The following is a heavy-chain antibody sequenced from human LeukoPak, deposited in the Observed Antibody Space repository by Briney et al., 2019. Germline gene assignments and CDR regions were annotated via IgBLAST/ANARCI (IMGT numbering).Heavy chain of an antibody. CDR1: GFTFSSYG. Sequence: GGTLRLSCAASGFTFSSYGMSWVRQAPGKGLEWVSAISGSGGSTYYADSVKGRFTISRDNSKTTLYLQMNSLRAEDTAVYYCARSVIAAAGTIYYWGQGTLVTVSS. J-gene: IGHJ4*02. CDR2: ISGSGGST. V-gene: IGHV3-23*01. CDR3: ARSVIAAAGTIYY. D-gene: IGHD6-13*01.